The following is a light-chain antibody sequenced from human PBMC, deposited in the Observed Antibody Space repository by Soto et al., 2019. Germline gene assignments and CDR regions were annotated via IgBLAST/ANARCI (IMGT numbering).Light chain of an antibody. CDR2: EVS. CDR3: SSYAGSNNFV. V-gene: IGLV2-8*01. CDR1: SSDVGGYNY. Sequence: QSALTQPPSASGSPGQSGTISCTGTSSDVGGYNYVSWYQQHPGKAPKLMIYEVSERPSGVPDRFSGSKSSNTASLTVSGLQAEDEADYYCSSYAGSNNFVFGTGTKLTVL. J-gene: IGLJ1*01.